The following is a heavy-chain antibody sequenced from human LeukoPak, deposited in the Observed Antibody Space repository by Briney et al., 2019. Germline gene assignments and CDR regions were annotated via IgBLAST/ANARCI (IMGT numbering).Heavy chain of an antibody. CDR1: GAFMSTSSRY. V-gene: IGHV4-39*01. CDR2: THYGGNT. Sequence: SETLSLTCNVSGAFMSTSSRYWGWIRQPPGKGLEWIGSTHYGGNTYYNPSLNSRVTISVDTSKKQFSLKLTSVTAADTAVYYCAGRVGATIWTGMEFWGQGTLVTVSS. D-gene: IGHD1-26*01. CDR3: AGRVGATIWTGMEF. J-gene: IGHJ4*02.